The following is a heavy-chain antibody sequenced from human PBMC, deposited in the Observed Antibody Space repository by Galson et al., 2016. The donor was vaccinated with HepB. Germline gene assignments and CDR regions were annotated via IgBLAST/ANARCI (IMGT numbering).Heavy chain of an antibody. D-gene: IGHD3-16*01. J-gene: IGHJ6*02. Sequence: SETLSLTCSVSGGSISDDYWSWIRQPPGKGLEWIGYIHYTGSTKYIPSLKSRVTISVDTSRNHFSLTLNSVTAADTAVYYCARGRLGGGTNYYGLDVWGQGTTVLVS. CDR3: ARGRLGGGTNYYGLDV. CDR1: GGSISDDY. CDR2: IHYTGST. V-gene: IGHV4-59*01.